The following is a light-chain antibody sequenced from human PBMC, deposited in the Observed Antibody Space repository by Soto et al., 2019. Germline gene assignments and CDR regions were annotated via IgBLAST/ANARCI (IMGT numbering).Light chain of an antibody. CDR1: QSVSIY. CDR2: DAS. V-gene: IGKV3-11*01. CDR3: QQRSNWPPSLT. J-gene: IGKJ4*01. Sequence: EIVLTQSPATLSLSPGERATLSCRASQSVSIYLAWYQQKPGQAPRLLIFDASKRATGIPARFSGSGSGTDFTLTISSLEAEDFAVYYCQQRSNWPPSLTFGGGTTVEIK.